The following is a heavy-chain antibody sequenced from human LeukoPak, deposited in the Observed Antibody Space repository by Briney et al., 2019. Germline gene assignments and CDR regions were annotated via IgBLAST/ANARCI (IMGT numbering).Heavy chain of an antibody. Sequence: GGSLRLSCAASGFTFSRYAMSWVRQAPGKGLEWVAGISESGRMTYYADSVKGRFTISRDNSKNTLYLQMNSLRAEDTAVYYCARDHTMVRGVLDYWGQGTLVTVSS. CDR2: ISESGRMT. D-gene: IGHD3-10*01. V-gene: IGHV3-23*01. CDR3: ARDHTMVRGVLDY. CDR1: GFTFSRYA. J-gene: IGHJ4*02.